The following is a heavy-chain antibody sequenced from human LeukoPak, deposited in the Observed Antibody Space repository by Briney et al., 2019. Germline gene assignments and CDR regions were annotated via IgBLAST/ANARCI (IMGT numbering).Heavy chain of an antibody. Sequence: SETLSLTCTVSGYSISSGYYWGWIRQPPGKGLEWIGIIYHSGSTYYNPSLKSRVTISVDTSKNQFSLKLSSVTAADTAVYYCARAPKSGGGWSHFFDYWGQGTLVTVSS. CDR1: GYSISSGYY. V-gene: IGHV4-38-2*02. CDR2: IYHSGST. CDR3: ARAPKSGGGWSHFFDY. J-gene: IGHJ4*02. D-gene: IGHD6-19*01.